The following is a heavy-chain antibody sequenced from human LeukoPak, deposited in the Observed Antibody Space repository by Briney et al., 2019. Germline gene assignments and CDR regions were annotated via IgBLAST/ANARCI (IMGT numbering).Heavy chain of an antibody. J-gene: IGHJ3*02. D-gene: IGHD6-19*01. Sequence: TGGSLRLSCAASGFTFTNYWMSWVRQAPGKGLEWVANIKQDGSEKYYVDSVKGRFTISRDNAKNSLYLQMNSLRAEDTAVYYCARRRVGSGEAFDIWGQGTMVTVSS. V-gene: IGHV3-7*01. CDR3: ARRRVGSGEAFDI. CDR2: IKQDGSEK. CDR1: GFTFTNYW.